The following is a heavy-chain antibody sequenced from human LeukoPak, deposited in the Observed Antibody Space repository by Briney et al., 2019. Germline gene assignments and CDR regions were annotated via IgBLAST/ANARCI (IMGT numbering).Heavy chain of an antibody. D-gene: IGHD2-2*01. CDR3: AIFDIVVVPAATGN. CDR1: GGTFSSYA. Sequence: SVKVSCMASGGTFSSYAISWVRQAPGQGLEWMGGIIPIFGTANYAQKFQGRVTITTDESTSTAYMELSSLRSEDTAVYYCAIFDIVVVPAATGNWGQGTLVTVSS. J-gene: IGHJ4*02. CDR2: IIPIFGTA. V-gene: IGHV1-69*05.